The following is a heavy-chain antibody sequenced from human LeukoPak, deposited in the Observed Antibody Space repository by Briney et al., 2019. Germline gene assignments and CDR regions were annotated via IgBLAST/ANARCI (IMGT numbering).Heavy chain of an antibody. V-gene: IGHV1-24*01. Sequence: ASVKVSCKVSGYTLTELSMHWVRQAPGKGLEWMGGFDPEDGETIYAQKFQGRVTMTEDTSTDTAYMELSSLRSEDTAVYYCATADRLAVLRFLEWFPSDYWGQGTLVTVSS. CDR3: ATADRLAVLRFLEWFPSDY. J-gene: IGHJ4*02. D-gene: IGHD3-3*01. CDR1: GYTLTELS. CDR2: FDPEDGET.